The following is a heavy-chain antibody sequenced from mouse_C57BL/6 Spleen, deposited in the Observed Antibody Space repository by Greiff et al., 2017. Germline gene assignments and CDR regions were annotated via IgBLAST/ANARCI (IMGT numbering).Heavy chain of an antibody. J-gene: IGHJ1*03. V-gene: IGHV1-39*01. CDR2: INPNYGTT. CDR1: GYSFTDYN. D-gene: IGHD4-1*01. Sequence: VQLQQSGPELVKPGASVKISCKASGYSFTDYNMNWVKQSNGQSLEWIGVINPNYGTTSYNQKFKGKATLTVDQSSSTAYMQLNSLTSEDSAVYYGARNGDYSGWYFDVWGTGTTLTVSS. CDR3: ARNGDYSGWYFDV.